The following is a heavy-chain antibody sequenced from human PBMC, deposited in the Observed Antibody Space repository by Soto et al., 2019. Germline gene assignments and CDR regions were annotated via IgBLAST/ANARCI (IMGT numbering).Heavy chain of an antibody. CDR3: AHSLYDYVWGTNWFDP. J-gene: IGHJ5*02. D-gene: IGHD3-16*01. CDR1: GFSLSTSGVG. CDR2: IYWDDDK. V-gene: IGHV2-5*02. Sequence: QITLKESGPTLVKPTQTLTLTCTFSGFSLSTSGVGVGWIRQPPGKALEWLALIYWDDDKRYSPSLKSRLTINKDTSKNQVDLTMTNMDPVDTATYFCAHSLYDYVWGTNWFDPWGQGTLVNVSS.